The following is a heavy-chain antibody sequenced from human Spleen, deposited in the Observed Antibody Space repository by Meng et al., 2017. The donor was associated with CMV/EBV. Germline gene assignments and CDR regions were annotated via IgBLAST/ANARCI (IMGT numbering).Heavy chain of an antibody. CDR2: ISSSSSYI. CDR3: ARDHDHDY. V-gene: IGHV3-21*01. J-gene: IGHJ4*02. Sequence: VQLQESGPGRGKPSQTLSLPCTVPGGSISSGGFYWSWIRQHPGKGLEWVSSISSSSSYIYYADSVKGRFTISRDNAKNSLYLQMNSLRAEDTAVYYCARDHDHDYWGQGTLVTVSS. D-gene: IGHD1-1*01. CDR1: GGSISSGG.